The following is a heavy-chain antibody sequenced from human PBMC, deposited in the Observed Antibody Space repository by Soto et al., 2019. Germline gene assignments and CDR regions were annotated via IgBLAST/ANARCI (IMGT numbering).Heavy chain of an antibody. V-gene: IGHV3-64D*06. J-gene: IGHJ4*02. D-gene: IGHD5-12*01. CDR2: VRGNGDPP. CDR3: VKSRGGNNFDFFD. Sequence: VGSLRLSCSASGFTFSSYAMHWVRQAPGKGLEYVSGVRGNGDPPFYADSVKGRFTIPRDNSKNTLYLQMSSLSADDTAVYYCVKSRGGNNFDFFDWGQGALVTV. CDR1: GFTFSSYA.